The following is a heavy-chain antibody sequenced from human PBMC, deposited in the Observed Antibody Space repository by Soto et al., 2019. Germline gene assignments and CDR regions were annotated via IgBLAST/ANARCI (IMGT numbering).Heavy chain of an antibody. D-gene: IGHD2-15*01. J-gene: IGHJ4*02. CDR1: GFTFSSYA. Sequence: QVQLVESGGGVVQPGRSLRLSCAASGFTFSSYAMHWVRQAPGKGLEWVAVISYDGSNKYYADSVKGPFTISRDNSKNTLYLQMNSLRAEDTAVYYCARVPSSSGRAHFDYWGQGTLVTVSS. CDR2: ISYDGSNK. V-gene: IGHV3-30-3*01. CDR3: ARVPSSSGRAHFDY.